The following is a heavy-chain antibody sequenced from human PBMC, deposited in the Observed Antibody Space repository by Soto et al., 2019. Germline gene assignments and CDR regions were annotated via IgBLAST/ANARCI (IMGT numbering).Heavy chain of an antibody. CDR3: ARSPAIAVAGTFDY. CDR1: GFTFSSYA. CDR2: ISYDGSNK. Sequence: LRLSCAASGFTFSSYAMHWVRQAPGKGLEWVAVISYDGSNKYYADSVKGRFTISRDNSKNTLYLQMNSLRAEDTAVYYCARSPAIAVAGTFDYWGQGTLVTVSS. J-gene: IGHJ4*02. D-gene: IGHD6-13*01. V-gene: IGHV3-30-3*01.